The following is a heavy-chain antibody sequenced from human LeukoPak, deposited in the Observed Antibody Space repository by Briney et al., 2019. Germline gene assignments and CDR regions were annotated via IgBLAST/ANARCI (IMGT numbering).Heavy chain of an antibody. D-gene: IGHD3-3*01. Sequence: GGSLRLSCAASGFTFSSYSMNWVCQAPGKGLEWVSSISSSSSYIYYADSVKGRFTISRDNAKNSLYLQMNSLRAEDTAVYYCARDQYDFWFFDYWGQGTLVTVSS. CDR2: ISSSSSYI. CDR1: GFTFSSYS. V-gene: IGHV3-21*01. J-gene: IGHJ4*02. CDR3: ARDQYDFWFFDY.